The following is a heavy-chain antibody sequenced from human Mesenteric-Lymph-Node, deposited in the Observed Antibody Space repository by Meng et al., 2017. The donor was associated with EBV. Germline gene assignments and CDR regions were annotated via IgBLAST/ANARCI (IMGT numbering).Heavy chain of an antibody. CDR3: AALGSFASSIDP. CDR2: VNHAGTT. J-gene: IGHJ5*02. Sequence: QVQLQQWGAGLLKPSGTLSLTCAVYGGSFSDYYWTWICQPPGKGLEWIGEVNHAGTTIYNPSLESRVTISVDTSKNQFSLKLTSVTAADTAVYFCAALGSFASSIDPWGQGTLVTVSS. V-gene: IGHV4-34*01. D-gene: IGHD3-16*01. CDR1: GGSFSDYY.